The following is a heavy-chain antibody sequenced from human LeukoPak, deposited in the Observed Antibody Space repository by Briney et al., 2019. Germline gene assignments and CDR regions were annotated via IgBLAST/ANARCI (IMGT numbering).Heavy chain of an antibody. V-gene: IGHV3-74*03. J-gene: IGHJ4*02. CDR3: AKGGVSSGWYFEVFDY. CDR1: GFTFSRYW. D-gene: IGHD6-19*01. Sequence: PGGSLRLSCAASGFTFSRYWMHWVRQAPGKGLMWVSRISPDGSTTLYADSVKGRFTISRDNSKNTLYLQMNSLRAEDTAVYYCAKGGVSSGWYFEVFDYWGQGTLVTVSS. CDR2: ISPDGSTT.